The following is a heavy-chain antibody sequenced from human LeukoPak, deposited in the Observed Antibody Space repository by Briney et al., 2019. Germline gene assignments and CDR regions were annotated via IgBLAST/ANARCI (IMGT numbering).Heavy chain of an antibody. CDR1: GFTFSSYA. CDR3: AKDLSGSPGYYYGMDV. V-gene: IGHV3-23*01. Sequence: GGSLRLSCAASGFTFSSYAMSWVRQAPGKGLEWVSAISGSGGSTYYADSVKGRFTISRDNSKNTLYLQMNSLRAEDTAVCYCAKDLSGSPGYYYGMDVWGQGTTVTVSS. J-gene: IGHJ6*02. D-gene: IGHD3-10*01. CDR2: ISGSGGST.